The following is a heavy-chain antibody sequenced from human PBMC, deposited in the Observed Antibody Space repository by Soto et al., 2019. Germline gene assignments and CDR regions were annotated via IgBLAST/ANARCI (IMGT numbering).Heavy chain of an antibody. V-gene: IGHV1-69*13. Sequence: SVKVSCKASGGTFSSYAISWVRQAPGQGLEWMGGIIPIFGTANYAQKFQGRVTITADESTSTAYMGLSSLRSEDTAVYYCARLRGYSYGYGVHYFDYWGQGTLVTVSS. J-gene: IGHJ4*02. CDR2: IIPIFGTA. CDR1: GGTFSSYA. CDR3: ARLRGYSYGYGVHYFDY. D-gene: IGHD5-18*01.